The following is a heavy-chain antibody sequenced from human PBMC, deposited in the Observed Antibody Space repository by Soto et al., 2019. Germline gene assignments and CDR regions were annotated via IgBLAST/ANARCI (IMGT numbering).Heavy chain of an antibody. Sequence: SETLSLTCAVYGGSFSGYYWSWIRQPPGKGLEWIGEINHSGSTNYNPSLKSRVTISVDTSKNQFSLKLSSVTAADTAVYYCARVGQLLYYMDVWGKGTTVTVSS. CDR1: GGSFSGYY. CDR3: ARVGQLLYYMDV. D-gene: IGHD2-2*01. V-gene: IGHV4-34*01. J-gene: IGHJ6*03. CDR2: INHSGST.